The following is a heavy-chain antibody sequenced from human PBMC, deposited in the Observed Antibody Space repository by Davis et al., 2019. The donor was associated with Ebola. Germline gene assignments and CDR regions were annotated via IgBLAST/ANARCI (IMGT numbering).Heavy chain of an antibody. CDR3: VREQWLVLTGTLYYGMDV. Sequence: MPSETLSLTCAVSGGSISSSNWWSWIRQPPGKGLEWIGYIYYSGSTNYNPSLKSRVTISVDTSKNQFSLQLNSVTPEDTAVYYCVREQWLVLTGTLYYGMDVWGQGTTVTVSS. D-gene: IGHD6-19*01. V-gene: IGHV4-4*02. CDR2: IYYSGST. CDR1: GGSISSSNW. J-gene: IGHJ6*02.